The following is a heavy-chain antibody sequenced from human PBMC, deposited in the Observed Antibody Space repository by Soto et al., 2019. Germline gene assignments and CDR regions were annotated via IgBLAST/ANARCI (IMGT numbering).Heavy chain of an antibody. Sequence: QVQLQESGPGLVQPSETLSLTCTVSGGSITGYYWSWIRQPPGKGPEWIGNIHYSGSTNYNPSLKSRVTISVDTSKNQFSLRLSSVTAADTAVYYCARHSYYSNPLRFDPWGQGNLVTVSS. CDR1: GGSITGYY. CDR3: ARHSYYSNPLRFDP. J-gene: IGHJ5*02. D-gene: IGHD4-4*01. V-gene: IGHV4-59*08. CDR2: IHYSGST.